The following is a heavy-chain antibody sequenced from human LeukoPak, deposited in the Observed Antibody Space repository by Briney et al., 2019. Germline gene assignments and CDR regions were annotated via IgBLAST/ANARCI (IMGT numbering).Heavy chain of an antibody. V-gene: IGHV4-61*02. CDR2: IYTSGST. Sequence: PSETLSLTCTVSGGSISSGSYYWSWIRQPAGKGLEWIGRIYTSGSTNYNPSLKSRVTISVYTSKNQFSLKLSSVTAADTAVYYCARLGIDNLYGAPDWFDPWGQGTLVTVSS. CDR3: ARLGIDNLYGAPDWFDP. CDR1: GGSISSGSYY. J-gene: IGHJ5*02. D-gene: IGHD4-17*01.